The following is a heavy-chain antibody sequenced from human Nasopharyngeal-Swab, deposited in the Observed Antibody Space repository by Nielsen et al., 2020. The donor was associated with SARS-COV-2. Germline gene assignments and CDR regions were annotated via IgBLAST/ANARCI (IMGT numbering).Heavy chain of an antibody. CDR2: IYYSGST. D-gene: IGHD5-24*01. CDR1: GGSISSGSCY. V-gene: IGHV4-61*01. Sequence: SETLFLTCTVSGGSISSGSCYWSWIRQPPGKGLEWIRYIYYSGSTNYNPSLKSRVTISVDTSKNQFSLKLSSVTAADTAVYYCARAGGWLQWIDYWGQGTLVTVSS. CDR3: ARAGGWLQWIDY. J-gene: IGHJ4*02.